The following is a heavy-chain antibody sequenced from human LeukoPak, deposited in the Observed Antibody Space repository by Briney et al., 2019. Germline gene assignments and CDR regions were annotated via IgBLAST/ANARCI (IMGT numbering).Heavy chain of an antibody. D-gene: IGHD6-13*01. CDR3: AREARTQQLVSFDY. J-gene: IGHJ4*02. V-gene: IGHV4-59*01. Sequence: PSETLSLTCTVSGGSISSYYWSWIRQPPGKGLEWIGYIYYSGSTNYNPSLKSRVTISVDTSKNQFSLKLSSVTAADTAVYYCAREARTQQLVSFDYWGQGTLVTVSS. CDR2: IYYSGST. CDR1: GGSISSYY.